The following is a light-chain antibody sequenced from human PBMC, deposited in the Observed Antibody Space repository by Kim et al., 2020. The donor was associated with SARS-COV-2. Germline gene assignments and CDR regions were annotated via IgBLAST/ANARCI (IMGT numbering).Light chain of an antibody. Sequence: APGKTARLTCGGDNIGSKSVHWYQQMPGQAPVLVIYYDTDRPSGIPDRFSGSNSGNTATLTINGVEAGDEADYFCQVWDTTSDHYVFGTGTKVTVL. J-gene: IGLJ1*01. V-gene: IGLV3-21*04. CDR3: QVWDTTSDHYV. CDR2: YDT. CDR1: NIGSKS.